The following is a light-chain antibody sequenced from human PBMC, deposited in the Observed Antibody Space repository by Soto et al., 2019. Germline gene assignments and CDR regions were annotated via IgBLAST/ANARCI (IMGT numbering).Light chain of an antibody. Sequence: IAMTQSPASLSASVGDRVTITCRASQTIATYLNWFQHKSGRAPKLLIYTSSSVNSGVSSRFRGSGSGTDVTLTINDVQPEDSATYYCQQSYSSLVTFGAGTKVEIK. CDR3: QQSYSSLVT. V-gene: IGKV1-39*01. J-gene: IGKJ4*01. CDR2: TSS. CDR1: QTIATY.